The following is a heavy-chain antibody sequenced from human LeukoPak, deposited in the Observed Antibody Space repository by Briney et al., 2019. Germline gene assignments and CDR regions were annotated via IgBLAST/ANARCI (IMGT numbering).Heavy chain of an antibody. V-gene: IGHV4-30-4*01. Sequence: SETLSLTCTVSGGSISSGDYYWSWIRQPPGKGLEWIGYIYYSGSTYYNPSLKSRVTISVDTSKNQFSLKLSSVTAADTAVYYCARGPSGYCSSTSCYVFDYWGQGTLVTASS. CDR3: ARGPSGYCSSTSCYVFDY. D-gene: IGHD2-2*01. CDR1: GGSISSGDYY. J-gene: IGHJ4*02. CDR2: IYYSGST.